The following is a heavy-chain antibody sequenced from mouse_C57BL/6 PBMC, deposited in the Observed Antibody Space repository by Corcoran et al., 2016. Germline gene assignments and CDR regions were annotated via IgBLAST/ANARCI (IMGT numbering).Heavy chain of an antibody. Sequence: QIQLVQSGPELKKPGETVKISCKASGYTFTTYGMSWVKQAPGKGLKWMGWINTYSGVPTYADDFKGRFAFSLETSASTAYLQINNLKNEDTATYFCARGMNYGSSYEYFDVWGTGTTVTVSS. V-gene: IGHV9-3*01. CDR1: GYTFTTYG. D-gene: IGHD1-1*01. CDR2: INTYSGVP. CDR3: ARGMNYGSSYEYFDV. J-gene: IGHJ1*03.